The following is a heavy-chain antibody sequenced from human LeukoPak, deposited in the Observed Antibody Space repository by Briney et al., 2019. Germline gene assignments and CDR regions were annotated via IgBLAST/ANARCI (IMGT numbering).Heavy chain of an antibody. Sequence: TGGSLRLSCEASGFTFSNYWMTWVRQAPGKGLEWVANIKQDGSEKYYVDSVKGRFTISRDNSKNTLYLQMNSLRAEDTAVYYCARTRITMVRGVNHPHYYYYGMDVWGQGTTVTVSS. CDR1: GFTFSNYW. J-gene: IGHJ6*02. D-gene: IGHD3-10*01. CDR2: IKQDGSEK. V-gene: IGHV3-7*03. CDR3: ARTRITMVRGVNHPHYYYYGMDV.